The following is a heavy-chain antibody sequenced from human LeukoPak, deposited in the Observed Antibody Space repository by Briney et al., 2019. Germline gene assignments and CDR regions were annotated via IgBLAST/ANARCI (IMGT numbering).Heavy chain of an antibody. CDR2: INQDGSEK. V-gene: IGHV3-7*05. J-gene: IGHJ4*02. D-gene: IGHD6-19*01. Sequence: GGSLRLSCAASGFTFSTYWMSWVRQAPGQGLEWVASINQDGSEKHYVDSVKGRFTISRDNAKNSLYLQMNSLRAEDTAVYYCARGSNGWSFDYWGQGTLVTVSS. CDR3: ARGSNGWSFDY. CDR1: GFTFSTYW.